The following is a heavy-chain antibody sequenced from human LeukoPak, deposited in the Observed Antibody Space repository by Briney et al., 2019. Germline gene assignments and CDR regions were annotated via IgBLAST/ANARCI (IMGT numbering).Heavy chain of an antibody. CDR1: GFTFSSYS. CDR3: ARGGSGSLPYYYYGMDV. J-gene: IGHJ6*02. CDR2: ISSSSSYI. D-gene: IGHD3-10*01. V-gene: IGHV3-21*01. Sequence: PGGSLRLSCAASGFTFSSYSMNWVRQATGKGLEWDSSISSSSSYIYYADSVKGRFTISRDNAKNSLYLQMNSLRAEDTAVYYCARGGSGSLPYYYYGMDVWGQGTTVTVSS.